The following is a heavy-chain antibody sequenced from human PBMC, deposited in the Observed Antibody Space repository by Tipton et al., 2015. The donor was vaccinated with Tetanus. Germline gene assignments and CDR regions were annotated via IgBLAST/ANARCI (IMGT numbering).Heavy chain of an antibody. V-gene: IGHV4-59*01. CDR3: ARGGIAAAGGGLDY. CDR2: IYYSGST. Sequence: TLSLTCTVSGGSISSYYWSWIRQPPGKGLEWIGYIYYSGSTNYNPSLKSRVTISVDTSKNQFSLKLSSVTAAGTAVYYCARGGIAAAGGGLDYWGQGTLVTVSS. J-gene: IGHJ4*02. CDR1: GGSISSYY. D-gene: IGHD6-13*01.